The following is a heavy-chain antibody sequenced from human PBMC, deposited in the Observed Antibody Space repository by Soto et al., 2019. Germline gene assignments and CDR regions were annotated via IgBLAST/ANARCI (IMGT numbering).Heavy chain of an antibody. CDR1: GFTFSSHA. Sequence: GSLRLSRAASGFTFSSHAINGVRQAPGRGLEWVSYMSGSGGSTYYADSVQGRVTISRDNSKNTLYLHMNSLRVVDTAVYYCAKARALDPWGQGALVTVSS. CDR3: AKARALDP. V-gene: IGHV3-23*01. J-gene: IGHJ5*02. CDR2: MSGSGGST.